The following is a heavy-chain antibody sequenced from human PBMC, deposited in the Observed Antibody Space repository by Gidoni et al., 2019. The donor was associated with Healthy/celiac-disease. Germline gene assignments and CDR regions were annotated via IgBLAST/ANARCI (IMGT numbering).Heavy chain of an antibody. D-gene: IGHD6-19*01. V-gene: IGHV3-11*01. J-gene: IGHJ4*02. CDR3: ASTNGYSSGFDY. Sequence: VSYISSSGSTIYYADSVKGRFTISRDNAKNSLYLQMNSLRAEDTAVYYCASTNGYSSGFDYWGQGTLVTVSS. CDR2: ISSSGSTI.